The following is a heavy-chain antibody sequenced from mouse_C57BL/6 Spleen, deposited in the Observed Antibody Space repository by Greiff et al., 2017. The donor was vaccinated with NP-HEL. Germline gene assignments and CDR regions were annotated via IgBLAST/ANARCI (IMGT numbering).Heavy chain of an antibody. Sequence: VQLQQSGAELARPGASVKLSCKASGYTFTSYGISWVKQRTGQGLEWIGEIYPRSGNTYYNEKFKGKATLTGDKSSSTAYMELRSLTSEDSAVYFCARDTTVVSPHAMDYWGQGTSVTVSS. CDR3: ARDTTVVSPHAMDY. CDR2: IYPRSGNT. V-gene: IGHV1-81*01. J-gene: IGHJ4*01. D-gene: IGHD1-1*01. CDR1: GYTFTSYG.